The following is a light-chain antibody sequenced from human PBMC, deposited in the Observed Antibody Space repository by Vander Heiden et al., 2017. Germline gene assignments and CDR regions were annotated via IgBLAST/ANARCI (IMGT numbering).Light chain of an antibody. CDR2: GKN. CDR3: NSRDSSGNHVV. Sequence: SELTQDPAVSVALGKAVRITCQGDSLRSYYASWYQQKPGQAPVLVIYGKNNRPSGIPVRFSGSSSGNTASLTITGAQAEDEADYYCNSRDSSGNHVVFGGGTKLTVL. CDR1: SLRSYY. V-gene: IGLV3-19*01. J-gene: IGLJ2*01.